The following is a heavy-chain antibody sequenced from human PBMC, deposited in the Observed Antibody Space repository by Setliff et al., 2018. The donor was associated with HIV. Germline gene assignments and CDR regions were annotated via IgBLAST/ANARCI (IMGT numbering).Heavy chain of an antibody. Sequence: PGGSLRLSCAASGFTFSSYSMNWVRQAPGKGLEWVSSISSSSSYIYYADSVKGRFTISRDNAKNSLYLQMNSLRAEDTAVYYCARGLNYYGSGSYYPLGYWGQGTLVTVSS. CDR2: ISSSSSYI. CDR1: GFTFSSYS. J-gene: IGHJ4*02. CDR3: ARGLNYYGSGSYYPLGY. V-gene: IGHV3-21*01. D-gene: IGHD3-10*01.